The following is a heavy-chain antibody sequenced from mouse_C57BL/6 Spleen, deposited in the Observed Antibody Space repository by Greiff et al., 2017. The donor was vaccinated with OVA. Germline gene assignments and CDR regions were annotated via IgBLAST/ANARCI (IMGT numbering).Heavy chain of an antibody. Sequence: EVKLVESGGGLVQPGGSLKLSCAASGFTFSDYYMYWVRQTPEKRLEWVAYISNGGGSTYYPDTVKGRFTISRDNAKNTLYLQMSRLKSEDTAMYYCARHERLRQAMDYWGQGTSVTVSS. J-gene: IGHJ4*01. CDR1: GFTFSDYY. D-gene: IGHD2-4*01. CDR3: ARHERLRQAMDY. CDR2: ISNGGGST. V-gene: IGHV5-12*01.